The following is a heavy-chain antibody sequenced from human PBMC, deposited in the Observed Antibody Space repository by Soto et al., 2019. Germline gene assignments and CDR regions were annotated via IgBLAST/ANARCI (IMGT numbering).Heavy chain of an antibody. CDR2: IYKSGST. D-gene: IGHD6-13*01. J-gene: IGHJ4*02. CDR3: AGDQNSNIWYKY. CDR1: GASLSSHF. V-gene: IGHV4-59*11. Sequence: QVYLQESGPGLVKPSETLSLTCTVSGASLSSHFWTWVRQPPGKGLESIGYIYKSGSTDYNPSLKSRVTISVGTSKNQFSLTLTSVSAEDTAVYYCAGDQNSNIWYKYWGQGALVTVSS.